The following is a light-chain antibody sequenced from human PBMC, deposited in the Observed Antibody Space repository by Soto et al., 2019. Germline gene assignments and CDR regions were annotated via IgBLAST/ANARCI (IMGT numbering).Light chain of an antibody. Sequence: DIQMTQSPSTLSASVGDRVTITCRASQSISSWWAWYQQKPGTAPKLLIYTASTLESGVPSRFSGSGSGTEFTLTISSLQPDDFATYYCQQYNSYPWTFGQGTKVEIK. J-gene: IGKJ1*01. CDR3: QQYNSYPWT. CDR1: QSISSW. V-gene: IGKV1-5*03. CDR2: TAS.